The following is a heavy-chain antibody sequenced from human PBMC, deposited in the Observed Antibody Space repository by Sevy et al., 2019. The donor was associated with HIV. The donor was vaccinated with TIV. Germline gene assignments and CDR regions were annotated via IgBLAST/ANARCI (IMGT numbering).Heavy chain of an antibody. J-gene: IGHJ6*02. CDR2: INAGNGNT. CDR3: ARDVNTVNDRRYYYYYGMDV. D-gene: IGHD4-4*01. Sequence: ASVKVSCKASGYTFTSYAMHWVRQAPGQRLEWMGWINAGNGNTKYSQKFQGRVTITRDTSASTAYMELSSLRSEDTAVYYCARDVNTVNDRRYYYYYGMDVWGQGTTVTVSS. CDR1: GYTFTSYA. V-gene: IGHV1-3*01.